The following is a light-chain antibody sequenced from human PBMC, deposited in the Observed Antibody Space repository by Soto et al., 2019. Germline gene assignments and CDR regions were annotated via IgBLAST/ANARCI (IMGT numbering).Light chain of an antibody. V-gene: IGLV2-14*01. CDR1: SSDVGGYNY. J-gene: IGLJ1*01. CDR2: EVR. CDR3: SSYTSSSTILYV. Sequence: QSALTQPASVSGSPGQSITISCTGTSSDVGGYNYVSWYPQHPGKAPTLMIYEVRNRLSGGSNRFSVSKSGNTTSLTLSGLQAEDEAEYYCSSYTSSSTILYVFGTGTKLTVL.